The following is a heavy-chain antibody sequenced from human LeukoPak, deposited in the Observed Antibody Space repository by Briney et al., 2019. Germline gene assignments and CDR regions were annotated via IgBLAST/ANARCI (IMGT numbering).Heavy chain of an antibody. Sequence: SETLSLTCAVYGGSFSGYYWSWIRQRLGKGLERIGEINHSGSTNYNPSLKSRVTISVDTSKNQFSLKLGSVTAADTAVYYCARIGTYYYDSSGYYYYYYYMDVWGKGTTVTVSS. J-gene: IGHJ6*03. CDR1: GGSFSGYY. CDR2: INHSGST. V-gene: IGHV4-34*01. D-gene: IGHD3-22*01. CDR3: ARIGTYYYDSSGYYYYYYYMDV.